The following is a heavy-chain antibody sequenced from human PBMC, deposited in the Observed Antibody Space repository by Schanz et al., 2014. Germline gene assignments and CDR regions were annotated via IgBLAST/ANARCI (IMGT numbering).Heavy chain of an antibody. Sequence: QVQLVQSGAEVKKPGSSVKVSCKASGGTFSSSTLPWVRQAPGQGLEWMGRIIPILDKTNYAQKFQGRVTMTADKSTSAVFMEVSGLTAEDTAVYYCGRDGETAAGCDYWGQGTLXTVSS. V-gene: IGHV1-69*08. D-gene: IGHD6-13*01. CDR1: GGTFSSST. J-gene: IGHJ4*02. CDR2: IIPILDKT. CDR3: GRDGETAAGCDY.